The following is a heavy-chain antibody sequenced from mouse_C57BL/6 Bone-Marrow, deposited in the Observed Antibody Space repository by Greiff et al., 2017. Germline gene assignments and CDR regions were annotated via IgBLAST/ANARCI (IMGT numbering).Heavy chain of an antibody. CDR1: GYTFTSYW. CDR2: IHPNSGST. CDR3: ARWGFGAWFAY. V-gene: IGHV1-64*01. J-gene: IGHJ3*01. D-gene: IGHD3-1*01. Sequence: QVQLQQPGAELVKPGASVKLSCKASGYTFTSYWMHWVKQRPGQGLEWIGMIHPNSGSTNYNEKFKSKATLTVDKSSSTAYMQLSSLPSEDSAVDYCARWGFGAWFAYWGQGTLVTVSA.